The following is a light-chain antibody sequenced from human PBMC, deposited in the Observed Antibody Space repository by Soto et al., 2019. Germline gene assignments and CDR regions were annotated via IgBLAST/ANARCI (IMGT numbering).Light chain of an antibody. CDR1: ESVSTY. CDR3: QQRRNWPYLT. CDR2: HAS. V-gene: IGKV3-11*01. Sequence: DIVLTQSPATLSLSPGERATLSCRASESVSTYLAWYQHKPGQAPRLLINHASNRATGIPDRFSGSGSGTDFTLIISSLEPEDFALYYCQQRRNWPYLTFGGGTKVEIK. J-gene: IGKJ4*01.